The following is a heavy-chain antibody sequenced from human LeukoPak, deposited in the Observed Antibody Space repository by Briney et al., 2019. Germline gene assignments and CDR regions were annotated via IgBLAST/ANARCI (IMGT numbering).Heavy chain of an antibody. CDR1: GGSISSYY. CDR3: ARRDGYNYKIDY. V-gene: IGHV4-4*09. Sequence: PSETLSLTCTVSGGSISSYYWSWIRQPPGKGLEWIGYIYTSGSTNYNPSLKSRVTISVDTSKNQFSLKLSSVTAADTAVYYCARRDGYNYKIDYWGQGTLVTVSS. D-gene: IGHD5-24*01. CDR2: IYTSGST. J-gene: IGHJ4*02.